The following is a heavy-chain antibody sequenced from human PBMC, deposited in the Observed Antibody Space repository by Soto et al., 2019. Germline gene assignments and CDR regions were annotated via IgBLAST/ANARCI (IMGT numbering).Heavy chain of an antibody. CDR3: AREPGGYDLFYSGLDV. D-gene: IGHD5-12*01. V-gene: IGHV3-21*06. CDR2: ISGSGSDI. Sequence: PGGSLRLSCAASGFTFSNYNMIWVRQAPGKGLEWVSSISGSGSDIYYADSLKGRVSISRDNAKNTAYLQMDSLRADDTAVYFCAREPGGYDLFYSGLDVWGQGTTVTVYS. J-gene: IGHJ6*02. CDR1: GFTFSNYN.